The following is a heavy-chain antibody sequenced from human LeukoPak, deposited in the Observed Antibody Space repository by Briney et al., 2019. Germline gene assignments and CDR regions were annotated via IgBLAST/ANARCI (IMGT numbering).Heavy chain of an antibody. CDR3: TKDLRYYYADNHSEMDEHDY. D-gene: IGHD4-23*01. CDR2: ISGSGGST. J-gene: IGHJ4*02. Sequence: PGVSLRLSCTVSGFTVSSNSMSWVRQAPGKGLEWVSAISGSGGSTYYADSVKGRFTISKDNSKDTLSLQMNSLRAEDTALYYCTKDLRYYYADNHSEMDEHDYWGQGTLVTVSS. CDR1: GFTVSSNS. V-gene: IGHV3-23*01.